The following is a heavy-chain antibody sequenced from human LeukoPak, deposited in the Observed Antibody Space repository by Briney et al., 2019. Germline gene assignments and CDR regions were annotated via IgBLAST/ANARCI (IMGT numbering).Heavy chain of an antibody. J-gene: IGHJ5*02. CDR1: GGSFSGYY. D-gene: IGHD6-13*01. V-gene: IGHV4-59*01. CDR2: IYYSGST. CDR3: ARVKDSSSRGDWFDP. Sequence: PSETLSLTCAVYGGSFSGYYWSWIRQPPGKGLEWIGYIYYSGSTNYNPSLKSRVTISVDTSKNQFSLKLSSVTAADTAVYYCARVKDSSSRGDWFDPWGQGTLVTVSS.